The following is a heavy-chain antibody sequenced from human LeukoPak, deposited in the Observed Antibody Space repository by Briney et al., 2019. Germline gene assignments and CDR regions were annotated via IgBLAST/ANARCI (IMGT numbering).Heavy chain of an antibody. D-gene: IGHD1-26*01. CDR2: MSAYNGNS. J-gene: IGHJ4*02. CDR1: GYTFTSYG. Sequence: ASVKVSCKASGYTFTSYGTSWVRQAPGQRLEWMGWMSAYNGNSNYVQKVQGRVSMTTDTSTSTASMERRSLRPDDTAVYYCARDYSGSYYVYFDYWGQGTLVTVSS. V-gene: IGHV1-18*01. CDR3: ARDYSGSYYVYFDY.